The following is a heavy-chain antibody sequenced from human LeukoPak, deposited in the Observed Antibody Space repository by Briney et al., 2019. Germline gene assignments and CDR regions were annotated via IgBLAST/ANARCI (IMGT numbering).Heavy chain of an antibody. D-gene: IGHD1-20*01. CDR3: VRADNNYYFDY. CDR2: ISYDGSNK. J-gene: IGHJ4*02. V-gene: IGHV3-30*03. CDR1: GFTFSSYG. Sequence: GGSLRLSCAASGFTFSSYGMHWVRQAPGKGLEWVAVISYDGSNKYYADSVKGRFTISRDNSKNTLYLQMNSLKTEDTAVYYCVRADNNYYFDYWGQGTLVTVSS.